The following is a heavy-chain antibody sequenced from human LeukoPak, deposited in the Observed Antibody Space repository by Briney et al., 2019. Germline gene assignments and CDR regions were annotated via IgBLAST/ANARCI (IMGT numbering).Heavy chain of an antibody. D-gene: IGHD6-19*01. CDR2: IEQDGSET. V-gene: IGHV3-7*01. CDR1: RFTLSNYW. Sequence: GGSLRLSCAASRFTLSNYWMSWVRQAPGKGLEWVANIEQDGSETYYVDSVKGRFTISRDNAKNSLSLQMNSLRAEDTAVYYCARQRGSGCLDYWGQGTLVTVSS. CDR3: ARQRGSGCLDY. J-gene: IGHJ4*02.